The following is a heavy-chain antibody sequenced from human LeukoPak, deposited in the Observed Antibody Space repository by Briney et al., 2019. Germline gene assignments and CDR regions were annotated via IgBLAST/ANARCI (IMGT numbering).Heavy chain of an antibody. D-gene: IGHD3-10*01. V-gene: IGHV4-39*01. Sequence: SETLSLTCTLSGDSISSSDHYWVWIRQSPGKGLEWIGSVSQSGNTYYKSSLKSRVTVSIDTSKNEFSLILTSVTAADTAEYYCARHLYYSASSFWYIDLWGRGTLVIVSP. CDR3: ARHLYYSASSFWYIDL. CDR1: GDSISSSDHY. J-gene: IGHJ2*01. CDR2: VSQSGNT.